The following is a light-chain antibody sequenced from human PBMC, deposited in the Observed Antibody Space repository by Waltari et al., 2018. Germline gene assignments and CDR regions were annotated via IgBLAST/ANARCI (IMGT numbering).Light chain of an antibody. J-gene: IGKJ1*01. CDR1: QSINSN. V-gene: IGKV3-15*01. Sequence: EIVMTQFPDTLSVSPGETATLSCRASQSINSNVAWYQQRPGQAPRLLIYGASTRATGIPARFSGSGSGTEFTLTISSLQSEDFAVYYCQQFNNWAPWTFGQGTKVEIK. CDR3: QQFNNWAPWT. CDR2: GAS.